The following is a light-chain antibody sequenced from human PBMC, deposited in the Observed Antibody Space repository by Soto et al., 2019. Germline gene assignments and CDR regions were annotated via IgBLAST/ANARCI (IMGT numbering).Light chain of an antibody. CDR3: QHYDNWPLT. CDR2: GAS. J-gene: IGKJ4*01. Sequence: EIVMTQSPATLSVSPGERATLSCRASQSVSSNLAWYQQKPGQAPRLLIHGASTRAAGIPARFSGSGSGTEFTLTISSLQSEDFAVYSCQHYDNWPLTFGGGTKVEIK. V-gene: IGKV3-15*01. CDR1: QSVSSN.